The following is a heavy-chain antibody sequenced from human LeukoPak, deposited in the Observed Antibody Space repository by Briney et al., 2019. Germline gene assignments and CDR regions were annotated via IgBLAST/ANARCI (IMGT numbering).Heavy chain of an antibody. J-gene: IGHJ4*02. Sequence: GGSLRLSCAASGFTFSSYAMHWVRQAPGKGLEWVAVISYDGSNKYYADSVKGRFTISRDNSKNTLYLQMNSLRAEDTAVYYRARTGDSSGWDSQIDYWGQGTLVTVSS. CDR3: ARTGDSSGWDSQIDY. V-gene: IGHV3-30*01. CDR1: GFTFSSYA. D-gene: IGHD6-19*01. CDR2: ISYDGSNK.